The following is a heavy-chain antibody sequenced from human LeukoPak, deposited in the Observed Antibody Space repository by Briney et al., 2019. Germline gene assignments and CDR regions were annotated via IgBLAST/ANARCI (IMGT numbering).Heavy chain of an antibody. J-gene: IGHJ4*02. D-gene: IGHD6-19*01. CDR2: IYNSGTT. Sequence: PSETLSLTCTVSGGSISSHFWSWIRQPPGKGLEWIGNIYNSGTTNYNPSLKSGVTISVDPSKNQLSLPLTSVTAADTAVYYCTKATQWLAFDYWGRGTLVTVSS. V-gene: IGHV4-59*11. CDR3: TKATQWLAFDY. CDR1: GGSISSHF.